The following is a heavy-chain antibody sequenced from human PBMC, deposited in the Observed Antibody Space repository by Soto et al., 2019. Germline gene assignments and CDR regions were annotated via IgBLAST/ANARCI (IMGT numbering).Heavy chain of an antibody. J-gene: IGHJ3*02. V-gene: IGHV4-34*01. Sequence: SETLSLTCAVYGGSLSGYYCSWIRQPPGEGLEWIGEIKHSGSPTYNPSLKSRVTISVDTSKNQFSLKLGSVTAADTAVYYCATYQGTGSRTNCYGAFDIWGQGTMVTVSS. CDR2: IKHSGSP. CDR1: GGSLSGYY. D-gene: IGHD2-2*01. CDR3: ATYQGTGSRTNCYGAFDI.